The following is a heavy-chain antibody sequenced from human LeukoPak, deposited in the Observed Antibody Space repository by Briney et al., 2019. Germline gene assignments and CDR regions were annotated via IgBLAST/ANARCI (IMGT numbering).Heavy chain of an antibody. CDR1: GGSISSYY. Sequence: SETLSLTCTVSGGSISSYYWSWIRQPPGKGLEWIGYIYYSGSTNYNPSLKSRVTISVDTSKNQFPLKLSSVTAADTAVYYCARAPLRFLEWSHFDYWGQGTLVTVSS. D-gene: IGHD3-3*01. CDR3: ARAPLRFLEWSHFDY. V-gene: IGHV4-59*01. J-gene: IGHJ4*02. CDR2: IYYSGST.